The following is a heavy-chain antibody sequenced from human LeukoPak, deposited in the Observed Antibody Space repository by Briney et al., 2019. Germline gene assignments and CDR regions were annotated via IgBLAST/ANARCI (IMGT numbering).Heavy chain of an antibody. CDR1: GGSISSGDYY. CDR2: IYHSGST. V-gene: IGHV4-30-4*01. D-gene: IGHD2-15*01. Sequence: PSETPSLTCTVSGGSISSGDYYWSWIRQPPGKGLEWIGYIYHSGSTYYNPSLKSRVTISVDTSKNQFSLKLSSVTAADTAVYYCAWWSRKGAFDIWGQGTMVTVSS. J-gene: IGHJ3*02. CDR3: AWWSRKGAFDI.